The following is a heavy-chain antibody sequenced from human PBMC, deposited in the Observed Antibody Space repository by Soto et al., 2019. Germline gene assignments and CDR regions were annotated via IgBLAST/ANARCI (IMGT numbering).Heavy chain of an antibody. CDR2: IYYNGNT. D-gene: IGHD3-16*01. J-gene: IGHJ4*02. CDR3: GRHDRTYYLLAINY. Sequence: QLDLQESGPGLVKPSETLSLTCIVSGGSLSSSSYYWAWIRQPPGKGLEWIGTIYYNGNTYYNPSLKRRVTIALDTSKNELSLKLSSVTATDTAVYYCGRHDRTYYLLAINYCGQGTLATVSS. V-gene: IGHV4-39*01. CDR1: GGSLSSSSYY.